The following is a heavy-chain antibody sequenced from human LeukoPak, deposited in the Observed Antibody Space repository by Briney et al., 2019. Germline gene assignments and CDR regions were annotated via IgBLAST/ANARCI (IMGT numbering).Heavy chain of an antibody. CDR1: GGSISSGGYY. Sequence: SETLSLTCTVSGGSISSGGYYWNWIRQHPGKGLEWIGYIYYSGSTYYNPSLKSRITMSVDTSKSQFSLRLNSVTAADTAVYYCARGIPVAGIPLDYWGQGIQVSVSS. CDR2: IYYSGST. CDR3: ARGIPVAGIPLDY. V-gene: IGHV4-31*03. J-gene: IGHJ4*02. D-gene: IGHD6-19*01.